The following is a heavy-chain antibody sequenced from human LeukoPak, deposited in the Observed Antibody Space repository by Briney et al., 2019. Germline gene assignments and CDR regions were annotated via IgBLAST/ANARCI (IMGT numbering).Heavy chain of an antibody. CDR3: ARDLIVPVAMTGSGSYSTDY. CDR1: GYTFTDYY. J-gene: IGHJ4*02. D-gene: IGHD3-10*01. CDR2: INPNSGGT. Sequence: ASVKVSCKASGYTFTDYYMHWVRQAPGQGLEWMGWINPNSGGTNYAQKFQGRVTMTRDKSISTAYMELYSLRSDDTAVYYCARDLIVPVAMTGSGSYSTDYWGQGTLVTVSS. V-gene: IGHV1-2*02.